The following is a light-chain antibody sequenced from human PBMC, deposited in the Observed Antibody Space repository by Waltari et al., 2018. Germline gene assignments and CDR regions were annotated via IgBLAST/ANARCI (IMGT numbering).Light chain of an antibody. J-gene: IGLJ2*01. CDR1: SSDVGNYKR. CDR3: SSYAGSSKGV. V-gene: IGLV2-23*02. Sequence: QSALTQPASVSGSPGQSITISCTGTSSDVGNYKRVSWYQQHPGKAPKLMIYAVSKRLSGVSDRFSGSKSGDMASLTISGLQPEDEAEYFCSSYAGSSKGVFGGGTKVTVL. CDR2: AVS.